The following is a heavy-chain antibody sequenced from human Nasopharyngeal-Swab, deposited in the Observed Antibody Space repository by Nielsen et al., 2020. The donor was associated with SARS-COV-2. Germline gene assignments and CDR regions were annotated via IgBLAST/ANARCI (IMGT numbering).Heavy chain of an antibody. J-gene: IGHJ4*02. D-gene: IGHD5-18*01. Sequence: WIRQPPGKGLEWIGEIYHSGSTNYNPSLKSRVTISVDKSKNQFSLKLSSVTAADTAVYYRARVVTWGYSYGYGGTHVAHGIYFDYWGQGTLVTVSS. CDR3: ARVVTWGYSYGYGGTHVAHGIYFDY. V-gene: IGHV4-4*02. CDR2: IYHSGST.